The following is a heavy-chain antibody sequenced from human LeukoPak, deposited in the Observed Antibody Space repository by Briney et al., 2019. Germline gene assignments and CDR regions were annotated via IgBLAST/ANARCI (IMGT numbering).Heavy chain of an antibody. J-gene: IGHJ4*02. V-gene: IGHV3-7*01. D-gene: IGHD5-12*01. CDR3: VRDGGVSGYDLLDY. Sequence: GGSLRLSCAASGFTFSNYWMTWVRQAPGKGLEWVAHINQDGSEEHYMDSMKARFTISRDNAKNSLSLQMNSLRAEDTAVYHCVRDGGVSGYDLLDYWGQGTLVTVSS. CDR1: GFTFSNYW. CDR2: INQDGSEE.